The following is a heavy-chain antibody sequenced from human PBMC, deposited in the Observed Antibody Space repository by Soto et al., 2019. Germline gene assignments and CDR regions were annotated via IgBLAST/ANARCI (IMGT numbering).Heavy chain of an antibody. CDR2: INAGNGNT. V-gene: IGHV1-3*05. CDR3: ARVSGYYLPDY. J-gene: IGHJ4*02. D-gene: IGHD5-12*01. Sequence: QVQLVQCGAEEKKPGASVKVSCRASGYTFTNCATHWVRQAPGQRLEWMGWINAGNGNTKYSQKFQGRVTITRDTSASTAYMELSSLRSEDTAVYYCARVSGYYLPDYWGQGTLVTVSS. CDR1: GYTFTNCA.